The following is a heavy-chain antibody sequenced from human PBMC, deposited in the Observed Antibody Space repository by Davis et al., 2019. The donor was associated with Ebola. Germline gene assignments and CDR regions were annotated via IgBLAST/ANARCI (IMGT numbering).Heavy chain of an antibody. D-gene: IGHD2-2*01. Sequence: SVKVSCKASGGTFSSYAISWVRQAPGQGLEWMGRIIPILGIANYAQKFQGRVTITAVKSTSTAYMELSSLRSEDTAVYYCARDASIVVVPAATMEYYYYYYGMDVWGQGTTVTVSS. CDR1: GGTFSSYA. CDR2: IIPILGIA. V-gene: IGHV1-69*04. CDR3: ARDASIVVVPAATMEYYYYYYGMDV. J-gene: IGHJ6*02.